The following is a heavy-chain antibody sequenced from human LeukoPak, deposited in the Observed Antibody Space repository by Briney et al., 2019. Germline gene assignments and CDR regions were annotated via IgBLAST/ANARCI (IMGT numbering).Heavy chain of an antibody. V-gene: IGHV4-39*07. CDR1: GGSIRNSNFY. CDR3: ARGSGYYVY. J-gene: IGHJ4*02. CDR2: IYHSGST. D-gene: IGHD3-22*01. Sequence: SETLSLTCTVSGGSIRNSNFYWGWIRQSPGKGLEWIGSIYHSGSTYYNPSLKSRVTISVDTSKNQFSLKLSSVTAADTAVYYCARGSGYYVYWGQGTLVTVSS.